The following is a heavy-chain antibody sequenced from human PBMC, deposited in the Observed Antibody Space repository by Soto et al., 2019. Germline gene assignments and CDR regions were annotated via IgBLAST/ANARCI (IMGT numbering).Heavy chain of an antibody. V-gene: IGHV4-34*01. CDR3: ARGWELWAARRPPYFDY. D-gene: IGHD6-6*01. CDR2: INHSGST. J-gene: IGHJ4*02. CDR1: GGSFSGYY. Sequence: QVQLQQWGAGLLKPSETLSLTCAVYGGSFSGYYWSWIRQPPGKGLEWIGEINHSGSTNYNPSLTSRVTISVDTSKNQFSLKLSSVTAADTAVYYCARGWELWAARRPPYFDYWGQGTLVTVSS.